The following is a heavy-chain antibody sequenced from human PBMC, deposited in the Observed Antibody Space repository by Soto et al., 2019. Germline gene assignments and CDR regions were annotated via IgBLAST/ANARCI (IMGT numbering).Heavy chain of an antibody. CDR2: IYYSGST. J-gene: IGHJ6*02. D-gene: IGHD5-12*01. CDR1: GGSISSGGYY. V-gene: IGHV4-31*03. CDR3: ARVEMATITYYYYYGMDV. Sequence: QVQLQESGPGLVKPSQTLSLTCTVSGGSISSGGYYWSWIRQHPGKGLEWIGYIYYSGSTYYNPSLKSRVNTSVDTSKNQFSLKLSSVTAADTAVYYCARVEMATITYYYYYGMDVWGQGTTVTVSS.